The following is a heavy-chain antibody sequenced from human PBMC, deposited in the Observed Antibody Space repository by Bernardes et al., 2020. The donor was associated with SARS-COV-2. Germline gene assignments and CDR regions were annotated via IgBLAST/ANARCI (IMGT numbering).Heavy chain of an antibody. CDR3: AIGAVAGTESFGF. CDR1: GFTFSNYG. D-gene: IGHD6-19*01. J-gene: IGHJ4*02. CDR2: ISYDGSQK. Sequence: GILRLSCAGSGFTFSNYGMHWVRQAPGKGLEWVATISYDGSQKKYADSVKGRFTISRDNSKNTLFLQMNSLRTEDTAVHFCAIGAVAGTESFGFWGQGALVTVSS. V-gene: IGHV3-30*03.